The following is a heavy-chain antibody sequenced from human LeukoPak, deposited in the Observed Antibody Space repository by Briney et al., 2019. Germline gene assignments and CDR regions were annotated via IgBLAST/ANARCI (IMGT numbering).Heavy chain of an antibody. V-gene: IGHV3-21*01. CDR1: GFTFSSYS. CDR2: ISSTSSYI. J-gene: IGHJ4*02. Sequence: GGSLRLSCAASGFTFSSYSMNWVRQAPGKGLEWVSSISSTSSYIYYADSVKGRFTISRDNAKNSLYLQMNSLRAEDTAVYYCARDRSGMIVVVHFDYWGQGTLVTVSS. CDR3: ARDRSGMIVVVHFDY. D-gene: IGHD3-22*01.